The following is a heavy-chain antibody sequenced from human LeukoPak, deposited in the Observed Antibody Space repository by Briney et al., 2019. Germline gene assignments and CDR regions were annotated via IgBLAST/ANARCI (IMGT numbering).Heavy chain of an antibody. J-gene: IGHJ5*02. Sequence: PSETLSLTCAVSGGPFSGYYWTWIRQSPGKGLEWIGEIDHSGGTHNNPSLRSRVTISVDTSKSQFSLKLSSVTAADTAVYYCARGRRDLLRLGELIRNWFDPWGQGTLVTVSS. V-gene: IGHV4-34*01. CDR3: ARGRRDLLRLGELIRNWFDP. CDR1: GGPFSGYY. D-gene: IGHD3-16*01. CDR2: IDHSGGT.